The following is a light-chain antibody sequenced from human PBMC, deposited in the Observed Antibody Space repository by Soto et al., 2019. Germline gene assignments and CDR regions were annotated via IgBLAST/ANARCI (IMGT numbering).Light chain of an antibody. V-gene: IGKV3-20*01. J-gene: IGKJ1*01. Sequence: EIVLTQSPGTLSLSPGERATLSCRARQSISSSYLAWYQQKPGQAPRLLIYGASSRAPGFPDRFSGSGSGTDFTLTISRLGPEDVVVYYCQQYDSTTRTFGQGTKVEIK. CDR3: QQYDSTTRT. CDR2: GAS. CDR1: QSISSSY.